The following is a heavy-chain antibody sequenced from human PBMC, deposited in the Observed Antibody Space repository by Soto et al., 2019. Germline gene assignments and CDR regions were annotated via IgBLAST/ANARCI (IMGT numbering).Heavy chain of an antibody. D-gene: IGHD3-22*01. Sequence: SETLSLTCTVSGGSISSGGYYWSWIRQHPGKGLEWIGYIYHSGSTYYNPSLKSRVTISVDRSKNQFSLKLSSVTAADTAVYYCASGYYYRSRIFDYWGRGTLVTVSS. CDR2: IYHSGST. CDR1: GGSISSGGYY. V-gene: IGHV4-30-2*01. J-gene: IGHJ4*02. CDR3: ASGYYYRSRIFDY.